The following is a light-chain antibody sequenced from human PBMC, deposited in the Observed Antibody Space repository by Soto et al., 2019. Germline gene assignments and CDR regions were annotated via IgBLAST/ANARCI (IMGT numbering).Light chain of an antibody. V-gene: IGKV1-39*01. CDR3: QQSCRTPRT. CDR2: ATS. J-gene: IGKJ1*01. Sequence: IQLTQSPSSLSASVADRLPIPCRASQSISSTLNWYKQKPGEAPKLLIYATSTLHSVVPSRFSGSASAADFTLTISSLTPEFFETYCCQQSCRTPRTFGQGTNVDIK. CDR1: QSISST.